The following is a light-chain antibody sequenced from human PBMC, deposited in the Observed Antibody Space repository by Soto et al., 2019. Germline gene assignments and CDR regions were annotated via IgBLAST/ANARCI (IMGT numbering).Light chain of an antibody. J-gene: IGLJ1*01. CDR3: SSYTSSGTYV. V-gene: IGLV2-14*01. CDR2: EVS. CDR1: SSDVGGYGS. Sequence: QSVLTQPASVSGPPGQSITISCTGTSSDVGGYGSVSWYQQHPGKAPKLMIYEVSNRLSGVSNRFSGSKSGNTASLTISGLQAEDDADYYCSSYTSSGTYVFGTGTKVTVL.